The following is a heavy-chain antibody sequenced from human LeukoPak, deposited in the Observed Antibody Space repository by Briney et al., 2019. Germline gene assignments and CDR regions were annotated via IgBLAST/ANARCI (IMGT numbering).Heavy chain of an antibody. J-gene: IGHJ4*02. D-gene: IGHD2-15*01. CDR1: GFTFSSYS. CDR3: AKQLGYCSDGSCYFPY. V-gene: IGHV3-21*04. Sequence: GGSLRLSCAASGFTFSSYSMNWVRQAPGKGLEWVSSISSSSSYTYYADSVQGRFTISRDNSKSTLCLQMNSLRAEDTAVYYCAKQLGYCSDGSCYFPYWGQGTLVTVSS. CDR2: ISSSSSYT.